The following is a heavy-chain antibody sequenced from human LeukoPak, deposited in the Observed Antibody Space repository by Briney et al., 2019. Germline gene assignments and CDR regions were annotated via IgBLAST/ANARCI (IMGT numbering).Heavy chain of an antibody. Sequence: ASVKVSCKASGGTFSSYAISWVRQAPGQGLEWMGGIIPIFGTANYAQKFQGRVTITTDESTSTAYMELSSLRSEDTAVYYCARLIAAQGDAFDIWGQGTMVTVSS. CDR2: IIPIFGTA. CDR3: ARLIAAQGDAFDI. D-gene: IGHD6-6*01. J-gene: IGHJ3*02. CDR1: GGTFSSYA. V-gene: IGHV1-69*05.